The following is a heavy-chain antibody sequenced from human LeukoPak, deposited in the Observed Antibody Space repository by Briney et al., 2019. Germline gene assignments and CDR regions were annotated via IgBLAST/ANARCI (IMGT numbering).Heavy chain of an antibody. CDR1: GFTFDDYT. CDR3: AKGTGKSTLNWFDP. D-gene: IGHD1-14*01. V-gene: IGHV3-43*01. Sequence: GGSLRLSCAASGFTFDDYTMHWVRQAPGKGLEWVSLISWDGDNAYYADSVKGRFTISRDNNKNSLYLQINSLRTEDTALYYCAKGTGKSTLNWFDPWGQGTLVTVSS. CDR2: ISWDGDNA. J-gene: IGHJ5*02.